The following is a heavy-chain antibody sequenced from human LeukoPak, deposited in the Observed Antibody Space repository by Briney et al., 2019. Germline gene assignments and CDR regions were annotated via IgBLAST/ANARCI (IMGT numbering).Heavy chain of an antibody. J-gene: IGHJ6*02. Sequence: DSVKGRFTISRDISKNTLYLQMNSLRAEDTAVYYCARGPVGVTARTYYYYGMDVWGQGTTVTVSS. CDR3: ARGPVGVTARTYYYYGMDV. D-gene: IGHD2-21*02. V-gene: IGHV3-30*01.